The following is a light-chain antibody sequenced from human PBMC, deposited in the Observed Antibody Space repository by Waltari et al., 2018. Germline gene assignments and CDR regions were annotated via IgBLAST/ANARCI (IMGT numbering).Light chain of an antibody. Sequence: SALTQPASVLGSPGTSTTIPCRASTSDVAGYYLFSWYQQHPGQAPKLLICEVFKRPPDTYRRFSGAKSGSTASLTISGLQPEDEADYYCCSYAGRGTYVFGSGTKVTVL. CDR2: EVF. CDR3: CSYAGRGTYV. CDR1: TSDVAGYYL. J-gene: IGLJ1*01. V-gene: IGLV2-23*02.